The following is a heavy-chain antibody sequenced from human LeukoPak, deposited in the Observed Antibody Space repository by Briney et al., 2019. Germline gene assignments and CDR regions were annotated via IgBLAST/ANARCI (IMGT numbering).Heavy chain of an antibody. CDR2: ISYDGNNK. Sequence: GGSLRLSCAASGFTFSSYGMHWVRQAPGKGLEWVAVISYDGNNKYYADSVKGRFTISRDNSKNTPYLQMNSLRAEDTAVYYCAKDVAGDPTIDYWGQGTLVTVSS. CDR1: GFTFSSYG. J-gene: IGHJ4*02. V-gene: IGHV3-30*18. CDR3: AKDVAGDPTIDY. D-gene: IGHD2-21*02.